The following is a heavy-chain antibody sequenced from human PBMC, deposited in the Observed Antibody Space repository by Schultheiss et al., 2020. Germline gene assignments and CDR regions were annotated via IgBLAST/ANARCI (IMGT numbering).Heavy chain of an antibody. D-gene: IGHD3-10*01. CDR3: ARDRSFDY. V-gene: IGHV4-39*07. CDR2: IYYSGST. CDR1: GGSISSSTSY. Sequence: SETLSLTCTVSGGSISSSTSYWGWNRQPPGKGLEWIGSIYYSGSTNYNPSLKSRVTISVDTSKNQFSLKLSSVTAADTAVYYCARDRSFDYWGQGTLVTVSS. J-gene: IGHJ4*02.